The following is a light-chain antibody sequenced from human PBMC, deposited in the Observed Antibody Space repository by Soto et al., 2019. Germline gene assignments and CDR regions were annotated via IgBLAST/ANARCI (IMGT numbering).Light chain of an antibody. V-gene: IGKV3-20*01. CDR1: QSVTSNY. Sequence: EIVLTQCPGSLSLSPGDRATLSCRASQSVTSNYLAWYQQKPGQAPGLLIYDTSTRASGVPDRFSGSGSGTEFTLTISRLEPEDFAVYYCQQYGTSPQTFGQGTKVDIK. J-gene: IGKJ1*01. CDR2: DTS. CDR3: QQYGTSPQT.